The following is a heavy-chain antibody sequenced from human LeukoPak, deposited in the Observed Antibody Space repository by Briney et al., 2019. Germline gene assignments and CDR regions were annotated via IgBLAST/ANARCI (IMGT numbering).Heavy chain of an antibody. J-gene: IGHJ4*02. CDR2: INPNSGGT. CDR1: GYTFTSYY. Sequence: ASVKVSCKASGYTFTSYYMHWVRQAPGQGLEWMGWINPNSGGTNYAQKFQGRVTMTRDTSISTAYMELSRLRSDDTAVYYCARDEFNYYDSSGYYPTADYWGQGTLVTVSS. CDR3: ARDEFNYYDSSGYYPTADY. D-gene: IGHD3-22*01. V-gene: IGHV1-2*02.